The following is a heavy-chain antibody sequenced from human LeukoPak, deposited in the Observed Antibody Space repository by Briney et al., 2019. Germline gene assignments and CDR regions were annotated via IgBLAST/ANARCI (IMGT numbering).Heavy chain of an antibody. CDR3: ARDSIHRRTTPFDY. V-gene: IGHV4-34*01. CDR1: GGSFSGYY. Sequence: SETLSLTCAVYGGSFSGYYWSWIRQPPGKGLEWIGEINHSGSTNYNPSLKSRVTISVDTSKNQFSLKLSSVAAADTAVYYCARDSIHRRTTPFDYWGQGTLVTVSS. J-gene: IGHJ4*02. CDR2: INHSGST. D-gene: IGHD1-7*01.